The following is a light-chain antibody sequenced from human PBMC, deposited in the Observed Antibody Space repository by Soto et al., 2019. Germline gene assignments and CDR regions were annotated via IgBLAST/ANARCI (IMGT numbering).Light chain of an antibody. CDR1: QSISSY. Sequence: DIQMTQSPSSLSASVGDRVTITCRASQSISSYLNWYQQKPGKAPKLLIYAASSLQSGVPSRFSGSGSGTEFTLTISGLQPDDFATYYCHQYNSYTWTFGQGTKVDIK. CDR2: AAS. J-gene: IGKJ1*01. V-gene: IGKV1-39*01. CDR3: HQYNSYTWT.